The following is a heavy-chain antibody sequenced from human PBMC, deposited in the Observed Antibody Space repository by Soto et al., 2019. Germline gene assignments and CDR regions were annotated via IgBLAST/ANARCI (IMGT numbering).Heavy chain of an antibody. CDR1: GGSFGGYY. D-gene: IGHD2-8*02. CDR3: ARDKITGLFDY. Sequence: SETLSLTCAVYGGSFGGYYWTWIRQPPGTGLEWIGEINHSGSTNYNPSLKSRVTISVDTSKNQFPLKLTSVTAADTAVYYCARDKITGLFDYWGQGTLVP. CDR2: INHSGST. J-gene: IGHJ4*02. V-gene: IGHV4-34*01.